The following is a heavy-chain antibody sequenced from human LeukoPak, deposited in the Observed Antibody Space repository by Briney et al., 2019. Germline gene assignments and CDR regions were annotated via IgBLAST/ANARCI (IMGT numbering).Heavy chain of an antibody. CDR3: AREDPQTTVPEGMDV. V-gene: IGHV4-59*01. D-gene: IGHD4-17*01. J-gene: IGHJ6*02. CDR2: IYYSGTT. CDR1: GRSISYYY. Sequence: SETLSLTCTVSGRSISYYYCSWIRQSPGKGLEWIGYIYYSGTTNYNPSLKSRVTISLDTSKNQFSLQLRSVTAADTAVYYCAREDPQTTVPEGMDVWGQGTTVTVSS.